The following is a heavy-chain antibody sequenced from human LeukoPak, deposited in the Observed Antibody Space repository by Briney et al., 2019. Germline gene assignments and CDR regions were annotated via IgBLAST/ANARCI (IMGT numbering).Heavy chain of an antibody. Sequence: GGSLRLSCAASGVTFSSSWMHWVRQAPGKGLVWVSRINSDGSSTSYADSVKRRFTISRDNAKNTLYLQMNSLRAEDTAVYYCARPRYYYYMDVWGKGTTVTVS. V-gene: IGHV3-74*01. J-gene: IGHJ6*03. CDR1: GVTFSSSW. CDR2: INSDGSST. CDR3: ARPRYYYYMDV.